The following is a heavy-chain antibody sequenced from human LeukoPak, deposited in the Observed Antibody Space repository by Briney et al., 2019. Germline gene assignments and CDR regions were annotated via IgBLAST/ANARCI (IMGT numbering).Heavy chain of an antibody. CDR3: ARRNGDYGTYYFDY. Sequence: KPSETLSLTCAVYGGSFSGYYWSWIRQPPGKGLEWIGSIYYSGSTYYNPSLKSRVTISVDTSKNQFSLKLSSVTAADTAVYYCARRNGDYGTYYFDYWGQGTLVTVSS. V-gene: IGHV4-34*01. J-gene: IGHJ4*02. CDR2: IYYSGST. D-gene: IGHD4-17*01. CDR1: GGSFSGYY.